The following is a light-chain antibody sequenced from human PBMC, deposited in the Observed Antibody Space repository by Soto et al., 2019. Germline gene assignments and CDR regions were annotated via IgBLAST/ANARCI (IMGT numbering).Light chain of an antibody. J-gene: IGKJ4*01. CDR1: QSVSSN. V-gene: IGKV3D-15*01. CDR2: GAS. CDR3: LLHNSYPLT. Sequence: ERVMTQSPATLSVSPGERSSLSCSACQSVSSNLAWYQQKPGQAPRLLIYGASSRATGIPDRFSGSGSGTEFTLTISSLQPEDFATYYCLLHNSYPLTFAGGTKVDI.